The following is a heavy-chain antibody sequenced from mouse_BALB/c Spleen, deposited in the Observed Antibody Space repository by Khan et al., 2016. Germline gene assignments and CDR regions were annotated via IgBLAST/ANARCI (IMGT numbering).Heavy chain of an antibody. Sequence: EVQLQESGPGLVKPSQSLSLTCTVTGYSITSDYAWNWIRQFPGNKLEWMGYISYSGSTSYNPSLKSRISITRDTSKNQFFLQLNSVTTEDTATYYCANWDYAMDYWGQGTSVTVSS. V-gene: IGHV3-2*02. CDR3: ANWDYAMDY. CDR1: GYSITSDYA. J-gene: IGHJ4*01. CDR2: ISYSGST. D-gene: IGHD4-1*01.